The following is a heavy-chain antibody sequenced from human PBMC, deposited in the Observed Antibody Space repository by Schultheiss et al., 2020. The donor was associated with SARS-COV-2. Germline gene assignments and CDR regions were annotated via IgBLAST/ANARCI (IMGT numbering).Heavy chain of an antibody. CDR2: ISAYNGNT. CDR3: ARQNTMIWWFDP. Sequence: ASVKVSCKASGYTFSSYGISWVRQAPGQGLEWMGWISAYNGNTGYAQKFQGRVTMTRNTSISTAYMELSSPRSEDTAVYYCARQNTMIWWFDPWGQGTLVTVSS. V-gene: IGHV1-8*02. D-gene: IGHD3-22*01. CDR1: GYTFSSYG. J-gene: IGHJ5*02.